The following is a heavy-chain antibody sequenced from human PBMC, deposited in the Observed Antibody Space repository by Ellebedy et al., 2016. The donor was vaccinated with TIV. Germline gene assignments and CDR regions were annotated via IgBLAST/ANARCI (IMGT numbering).Heavy chain of an antibody. Sequence: SETLSLTXAVSGSSISTYFWTWIRQPPGQGLELVVSLFYSRTTGGSTNYDPSLKSRVTISVDTSKNQFSLNLTSVTAANTAVYYCARGGGSGLAIWGQGTLVTVSS. V-gene: IGHV4-59*13. CDR3: ARGGGSGLAI. D-gene: IGHD3-16*01. J-gene: IGHJ4*02. CDR1: GSSISTYF. CDR2: LFYSRTTGGST.